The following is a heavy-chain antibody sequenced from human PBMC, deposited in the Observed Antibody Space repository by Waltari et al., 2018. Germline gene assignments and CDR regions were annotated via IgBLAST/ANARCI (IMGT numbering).Heavy chain of an antibody. CDR3: ARTSEGYYDSSGPVAFDI. CDR1: GGSISSYY. Sequence: QVQLQESGPGLVKPSETLSLTCPVSGGSISSYYWSWTRQPPGKGLEWIGYIYYSGSTNYNPSLKSRVTISVDTSKNQFSLKLSSVTAADTAVYYCARTSEGYYDSSGPVAFDIWGQGTMVTVSS. J-gene: IGHJ3*02. CDR2: IYYSGST. V-gene: IGHV4-59*01. D-gene: IGHD3-22*01.